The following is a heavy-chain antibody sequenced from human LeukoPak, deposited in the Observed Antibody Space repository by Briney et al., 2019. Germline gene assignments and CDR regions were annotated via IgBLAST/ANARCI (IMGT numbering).Heavy chain of an antibody. CDR2: IYYSGST. D-gene: IGHD3-22*01. V-gene: IGHV4-31*03. J-gene: IGHJ4*02. CDR3: ARTYETSGYFDY. CDR1: GGSISSGGYY. Sequence: PSETLSLTCTVSGGSISSGGYYWSWIRQHPGKGLEWIGYIYYSGSTYYNPSLKSRVTISVDTSKNQLSLNLSSVTAADTAVYYCARTYETSGYFDYWGQGTLVTVSS.